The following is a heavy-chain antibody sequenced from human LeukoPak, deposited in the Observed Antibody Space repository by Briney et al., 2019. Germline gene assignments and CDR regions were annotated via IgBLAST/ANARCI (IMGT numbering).Heavy chain of an antibody. J-gene: IGHJ4*02. CDR2: IYPGDSET. D-gene: IGHD3-22*01. CDR3: ASGYYSHYFDH. V-gene: IGHV5-51*01. CDR1: GYSFTSNW. Sequence: GEFLKISCKGSGYSFTSNWIGWVRQMPGKGLEWTGIIYPGDSETRYSPPFQGQVTISADRSINTAYLQWSSLKASDTAMYYCASGYYSHYFDHWGQGTLVTVSS.